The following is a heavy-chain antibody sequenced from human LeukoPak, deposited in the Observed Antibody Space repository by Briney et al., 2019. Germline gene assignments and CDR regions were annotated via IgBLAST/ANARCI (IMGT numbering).Heavy chain of an antibody. V-gene: IGHV3-74*01. CDR1: GFTFSSYW. Sequence: GGSLRLSCAASGFTFSSYWMHWVRQAPGRGLVWVSRINSDGSSTSYADSVKGRFTISRDNAKNTLYLQMNSLRAEDTAVYYCARYGSSWINYYYYYYMDVWGKGTTVTVSS. J-gene: IGHJ6*03. CDR2: INSDGSST. D-gene: IGHD6-13*01. CDR3: ARYGSSWINYYYYYYMDV.